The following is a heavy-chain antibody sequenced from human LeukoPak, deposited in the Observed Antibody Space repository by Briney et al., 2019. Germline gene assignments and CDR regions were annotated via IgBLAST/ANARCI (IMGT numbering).Heavy chain of an antibody. CDR3: ATPTPHGSDPSLYYYYMDA. CDR2: INPSGGST. Sequence: GGTLRLSCAASGFTFRRYGMTWVRQAPGKGLEWVSAINPSGGSTYYGDSVKGRFIISRDNSKNTLYLQMNSLRAEDTAVYYCATPTPHGSDPSLYYYYMDAWGKGTTVTISS. V-gene: IGHV3-23*01. J-gene: IGHJ6*03. CDR1: GFTFRRYG. D-gene: IGHD3-10*01.